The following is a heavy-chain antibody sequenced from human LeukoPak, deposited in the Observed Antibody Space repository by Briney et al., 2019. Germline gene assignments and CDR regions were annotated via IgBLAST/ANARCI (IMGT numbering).Heavy chain of an antibody. CDR1: GFTFSSYG. J-gene: IGHJ4*02. Sequence: GGSLRLSCAASGFTFSSYGMHWVRQAPGKGLEWVAVVSSDGNTKYYADSVKGRFTISRDNSKNTLHLQMNSLRAEDTAVYYCAKGLDNYYDSSGYKVGLDYWGQGTLVTVSS. V-gene: IGHV3-30*18. CDR3: AKGLDNYYDSSGYKVGLDY. CDR2: VSSDGNTK. D-gene: IGHD3-22*01.